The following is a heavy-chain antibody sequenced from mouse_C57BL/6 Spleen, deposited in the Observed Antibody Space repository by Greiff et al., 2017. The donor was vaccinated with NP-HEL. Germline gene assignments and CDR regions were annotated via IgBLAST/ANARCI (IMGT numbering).Heavy chain of an antibody. CDR2: IWSGGST. CDR1: GFSLTSYG. J-gene: IGHJ4*01. D-gene: IGHD2-4*01. Sequence: VKLVESGPGLVQPSQSLSITCTVSGFSLTSYGVHWVRQSPGKGLEWLGVIWSGGSTDYNAAFISRLSISKDNSKSQVFFKMNSLQADDTAIYYCARNDYDEGAYAMDYWGQGTSVTVSS. V-gene: IGHV2-2*01. CDR3: ARNDYDEGAYAMDY.